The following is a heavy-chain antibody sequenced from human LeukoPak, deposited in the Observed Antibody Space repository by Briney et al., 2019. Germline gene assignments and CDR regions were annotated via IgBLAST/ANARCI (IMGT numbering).Heavy chain of an antibody. CDR3: AKEQWLV. CDR2: IYVSGST. D-gene: IGHD6-19*01. J-gene: IGHJ4*02. V-gene: IGHV3-53*01. CDR1: GFTVSDSF. Sequence: TGGSLRLSCAASGFTVSDSFMTWVRQAPGKGLEWVSVIYVSGSTYYADSVKGRFTVSRDNSKNTLYLQMNTLRAEDTAIYYCAKEQWLVWGQGTLVTVSS.